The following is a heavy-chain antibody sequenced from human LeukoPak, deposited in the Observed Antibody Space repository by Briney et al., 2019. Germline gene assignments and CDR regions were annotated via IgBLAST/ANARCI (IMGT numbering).Heavy chain of an antibody. CDR1: GFTFSSYA. CDR2: ISGSGGST. V-gene: IGHV3-23*01. Sequence: GGSLRLSCAASGFTFSSYAMSWVRQAPGKGLEWVSAISGSGGSTHYADSVKGRFTISRDNSKNTLYLQMNSLRAEDTAVYYCAKDLHNWGSRCVDYWGQGTLVTVSS. D-gene: IGHD7-27*01. CDR3: AKDLHNWGSRCVDY. J-gene: IGHJ4*02.